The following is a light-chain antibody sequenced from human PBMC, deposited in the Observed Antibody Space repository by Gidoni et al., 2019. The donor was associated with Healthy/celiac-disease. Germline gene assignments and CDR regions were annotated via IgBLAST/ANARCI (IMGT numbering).Light chain of an antibody. CDR3: QQSYSTSCS. J-gene: IGKJ2*04. Sequence: DIQMTQSPSSLSASVGDRVTITCRASQSINSYLNWYQQKPGKAPKLLIYAASSLQSGVPSRFSGSGSGTDFTLTISSLQPEDFATYYCQQSYSTSCSFGQGTKLEIK. CDR2: AAS. V-gene: IGKV1-39*01. CDR1: QSINSY.